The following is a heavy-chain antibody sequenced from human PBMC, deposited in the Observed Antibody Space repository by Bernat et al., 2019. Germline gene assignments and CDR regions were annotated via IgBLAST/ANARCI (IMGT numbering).Heavy chain of an antibody. CDR1: GGSITSGGYY. V-gene: IGHV4-31*03. J-gene: IGHJ4*02. D-gene: IGHD1-26*01. CDR2: IYYSGST. Sequence: QVQLQESGPGLVKPSQTLSLTCIVSGGSITSGGYYWNWIRQHPGKGLEWIGFIYYSGSTSYNPSLRSRITISVDTSKNQFSLKLTSVTAADTAVYYCAIYSGSYYFDYWGQGTLVTVSS. CDR3: AIYSGSYYFDY.